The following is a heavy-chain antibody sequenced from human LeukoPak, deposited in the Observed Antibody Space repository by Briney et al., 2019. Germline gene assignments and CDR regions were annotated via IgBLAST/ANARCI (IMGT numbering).Heavy chain of an antibody. J-gene: IGHJ4*02. Sequence: PGGSLRLSCAASGFIFTSYGMNWVRQAPGKGLEWVSSLTGGTGDGTYYADSVKGRFTISRGNSKNTVYLEMNNLGAEDTAVYYCAKDRYGGTIFGVVINWGQGTLVTVSS. D-gene: IGHD3-3*01. CDR3: AKDRYGGTIFGVVIN. CDR2: LTGGTGDGT. V-gene: IGHV3-23*01. CDR1: GFIFTSYG.